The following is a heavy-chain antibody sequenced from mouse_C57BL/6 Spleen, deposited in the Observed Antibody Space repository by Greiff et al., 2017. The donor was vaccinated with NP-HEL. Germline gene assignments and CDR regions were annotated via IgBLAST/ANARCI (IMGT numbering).Heavy chain of an antibody. D-gene: IGHD1-1*01. V-gene: IGHV14-2*01. CDR3: AHGSSWNYAMDY. J-gene: IGHJ4*01. CDR2: IDPEDGET. Sequence: EVKLMESGAELVKPGASVKLSCTASGFNIKDYYMHWVKQTTEQGLEWIGRIDPEDGETKYAPKFQGKATITADTSSNTAYLQLSSLTSEDTAVYYCAHGSSWNYAMDYWGQGTSVTVSS. CDR1: GFNIKDYY.